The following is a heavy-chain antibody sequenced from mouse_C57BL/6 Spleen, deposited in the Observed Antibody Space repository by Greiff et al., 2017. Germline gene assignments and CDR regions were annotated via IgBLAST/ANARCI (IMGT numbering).Heavy chain of an antibody. CDR2: ISYDGSN. CDR3: AREVYYAMDY. V-gene: IGHV3-6*01. J-gene: IGHJ4*01. CDR1: GYSITSGYY. Sequence: EVKLMESGPGLVKPSQSLSLTCSVTGYSITSGYYWNWIRQFPGNKLEWMGYISYDGSNNYNPSLKNRISITRDTSTNQFFLKLNSVTTEDTATYYCAREVYYAMDYWGQGTSVTVSS.